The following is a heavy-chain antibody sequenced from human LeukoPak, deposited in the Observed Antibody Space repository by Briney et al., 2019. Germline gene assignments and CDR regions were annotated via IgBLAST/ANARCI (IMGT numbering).Heavy chain of an antibody. CDR3: ARDQYDILTGYYYYYGMDV. CDR2: ISAYNGNT. Sequence: ASVKVSCKASGYTFNTYGINWVRQAPGQGLEWMGWISAYNGNTNYAQKLQGRVAMTTDTSTSTAYMELRSLRSDDTAVYYCARDQYDILTGYYYYYGMDVWGQGTTVTVSS. V-gene: IGHV1-18*04. J-gene: IGHJ6*02. CDR1: GYTFNTYG. D-gene: IGHD3-9*01.